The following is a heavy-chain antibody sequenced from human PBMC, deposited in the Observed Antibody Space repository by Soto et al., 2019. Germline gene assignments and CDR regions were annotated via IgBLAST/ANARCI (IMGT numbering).Heavy chain of an antibody. V-gene: IGHV1-8*01. D-gene: IGHD3-3*01. CDR1: GYTFTSYD. J-gene: IGHJ4*02. Sequence: QVQLVQSGAEVKTPGASVKVSCKASGYTFTSYDINWVRQATGQGPEWMGWMSPNSGNTGYAQKFQGRVTMARDTSIKPGYMGLTRLASEDTAVDFRSGGEWGLPHWGQGTLVTVFS. CDR2: MSPNSGNT. CDR3: SGGEWGLPH.